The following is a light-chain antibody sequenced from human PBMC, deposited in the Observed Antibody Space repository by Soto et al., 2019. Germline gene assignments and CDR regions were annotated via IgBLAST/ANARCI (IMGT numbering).Light chain of an antibody. Sequence: EIVMTQSPATLSVSPGERATLSCRASQSISNKLAWYQQKPGQAPRLLIYDTSIRATGIPARFSGSGSGTEFTLTISSLQSEDLAVYYCQQYNDWFLISFGQGTRLEIK. V-gene: IGKV3-15*01. CDR3: QQYNDWFLIS. CDR2: DTS. CDR1: QSISNK. J-gene: IGKJ5*01.